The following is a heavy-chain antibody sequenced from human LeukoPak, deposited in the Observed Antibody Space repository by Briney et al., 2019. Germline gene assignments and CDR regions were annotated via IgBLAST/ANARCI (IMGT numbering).Heavy chain of an antibody. V-gene: IGHV3-33*01. CDR1: GFTFSSYG. Sequence: GGSLRLSCAASGFTFSSYGMHWVRQAPGKGLEWVAVIWYDGSNKYYADSVKGRFTISRDNSKNTLYLQMNSLRAEDTAVYYCARDQALITMVRGVNWFDPWGQGTLVTVSS. CDR3: ARDQALITMVRGVNWFDP. CDR2: IWYDGSNK. J-gene: IGHJ5*02. D-gene: IGHD3-10*01.